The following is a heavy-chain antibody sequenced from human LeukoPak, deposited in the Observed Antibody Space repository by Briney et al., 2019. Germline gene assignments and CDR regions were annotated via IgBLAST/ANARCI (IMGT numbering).Heavy chain of an antibody. Sequence: GGSLRLSCAASGLTFSSHWMHWVRQAPGKGLVWVSRITNDGSSTTYADSVKGRFTISRDNAKNMLYLQVSSLRAEDTAVYYCATLQGGNPAYWGQGTLVTVSS. V-gene: IGHV3-74*01. D-gene: IGHD1-14*01. CDR1: GLTFSSHW. J-gene: IGHJ4*02. CDR3: ATLQGGNPAY. CDR2: ITNDGSST.